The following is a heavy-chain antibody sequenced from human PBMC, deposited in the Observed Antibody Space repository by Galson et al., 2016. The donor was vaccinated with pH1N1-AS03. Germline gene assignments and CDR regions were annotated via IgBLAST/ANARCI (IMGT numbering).Heavy chain of an antibody. V-gene: IGHV4-59*02. CDR2: ILNSGTP. CDR1: GASVSRDY. Sequence: SETLSLTCTVSGASVSRDYSSWVRQPPGQRLEWIGYILNSGTPTYNPALNSRVTMSLDTSKNQLSLILSSVSAADTAFYYCTRGIDAYKAGNYWGQGTLVTVSS. CDR3: TRGIDAYKAGNY. D-gene: IGHD5-24*01. J-gene: IGHJ4*02.